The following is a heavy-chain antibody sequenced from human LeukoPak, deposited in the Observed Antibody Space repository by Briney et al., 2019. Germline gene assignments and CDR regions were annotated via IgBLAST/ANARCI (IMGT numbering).Heavy chain of an antibody. Sequence: GGSLRLSCAASGFTFSSYAMSWVRQAPGKGLEWVSAISGSGGSTYYADSVKGRFTISRDNSKNTLYLQMNSLRAEDTAVYYCAKGTPRGGYGSGSYYLFDCWGQGTLVTVSS. CDR1: GFTFSSYA. CDR3: AKGTPRGGYGSGSYYLFDC. V-gene: IGHV3-23*01. D-gene: IGHD3-10*01. J-gene: IGHJ4*02. CDR2: ISGSGGST.